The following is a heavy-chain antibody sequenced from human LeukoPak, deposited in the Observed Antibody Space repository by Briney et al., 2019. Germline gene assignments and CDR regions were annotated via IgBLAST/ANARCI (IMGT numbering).Heavy chain of an antibody. CDR3: ARDSSGWYWS. CDR1: GFTFSSYA. D-gene: IGHD6-19*01. J-gene: IGHJ4*02. Sequence: GGSLRLSCAASGFTFSSYAMSWVRQAPGKGLEWVSDISGSGDGTFQADSVKGRFTISRDNSKNMLYLQMNSLRAEDTGVYYRARDSSGWYWSWGQGTLVTVSS. V-gene: IGHV3-23*01. CDR2: ISGSGDGT.